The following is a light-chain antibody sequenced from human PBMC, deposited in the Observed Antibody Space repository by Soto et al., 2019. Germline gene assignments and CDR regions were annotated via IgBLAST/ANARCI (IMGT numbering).Light chain of an antibody. CDR3: CLYIGATTYV. CDR2: EVS. Sequence: QSALTQPASVSGSPGQSITISCTGTSSDIGTYNYVSWYQQHPGKAPKVMIYEVSNRPSGVSNRFSGSTSVNSASLTISGLQADDEADYYCCLYIGATTYVFGTGTKVTVL. J-gene: IGLJ1*01. V-gene: IGLV2-14*01. CDR1: SSDIGTYNY.